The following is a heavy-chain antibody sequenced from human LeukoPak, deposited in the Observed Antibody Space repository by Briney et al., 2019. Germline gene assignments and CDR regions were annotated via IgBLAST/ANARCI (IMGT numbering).Heavy chain of an antibody. CDR2: IVVGSGNT. J-gene: IGHJ4*02. CDR1: GFTFTNSA. V-gene: IGHV1-58*01. Sequence: SVKVSCKASGFTFTNSAVQWVRQARGQRLEWIGWIVVGSGNTNYAQKFQERVTITRDMSTSTAYMELSSLRSEDTAVYYCAADLPYSNYGPLDYWGQGALVTVSS. D-gene: IGHD4-11*01. CDR3: AADLPYSNYGPLDY.